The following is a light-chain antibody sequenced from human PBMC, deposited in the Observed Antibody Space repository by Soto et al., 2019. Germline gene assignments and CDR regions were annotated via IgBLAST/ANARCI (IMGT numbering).Light chain of an antibody. CDR1: ESITIW. CDR2: KXS. Sequence: SQMTQSPSILTSSVGDRVTIGXRVSESITIWLTWYQQKPGXAPNXXXYKXSHLEKGGPSRLSGSGSGTEFTLTMSSLQPGDFATYYCQHYKTDTWTFGQGTKVDIK. V-gene: IGKV1-5*03. CDR3: QHYKTDTWT. J-gene: IGKJ1*01.